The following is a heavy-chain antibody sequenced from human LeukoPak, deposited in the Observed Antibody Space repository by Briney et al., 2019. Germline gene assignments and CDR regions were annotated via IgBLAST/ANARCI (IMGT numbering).Heavy chain of an antibody. Sequence: GGSLRLSCAASGFTLSSYAMSWVRQAPGKGLEWVSAISGSGGSTYYADSVKGRFTISRDNAKNSLYLQMNSLRAEDTAVYYCARGGEYCSGGSCYYYMDVWGKGTTVTVSS. CDR1: GFTLSSYA. CDR3: ARGGEYCSGGSCYYYMDV. D-gene: IGHD2-15*01. V-gene: IGHV3-23*01. J-gene: IGHJ6*03. CDR2: ISGSGGST.